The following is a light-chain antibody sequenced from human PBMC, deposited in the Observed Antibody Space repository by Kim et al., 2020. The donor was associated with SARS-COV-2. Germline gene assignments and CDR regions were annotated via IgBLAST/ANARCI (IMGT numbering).Light chain of an antibody. CDR1: SLRSYY. V-gene: IGLV3-19*01. Sequence: SSELTQDPAVSVALGQTVRITCQGDSLRSYYASWYQQKPGQAPVLVIYGKNNRPSGIPDRFSGSSSGNTASLTITGAQADDEADYYCNSRDSSANHLLFGGGTKLTVL. J-gene: IGLJ2*01. CDR2: GKN. CDR3: NSRDSSANHLL.